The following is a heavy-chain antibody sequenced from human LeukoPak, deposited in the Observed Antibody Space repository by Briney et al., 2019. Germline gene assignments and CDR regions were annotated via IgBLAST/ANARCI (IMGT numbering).Heavy chain of an antibody. D-gene: IGHD2-15*01. V-gene: IGHV3-7*01. CDR1: GFIFTGYF. CDR2: IKHDGSEK. CDR3: ARWGSTRGFDY. Sequence: PGGSLRLSCAASGFIFTGYFMSWVRQAPGKGLEWVASIKHDGSEKYYVDSVRGRFTISRDNTKNLLYLQMSSLRAEDTAVYYCARWGSTRGFDYWGQGTLVTVSS. J-gene: IGHJ4*02.